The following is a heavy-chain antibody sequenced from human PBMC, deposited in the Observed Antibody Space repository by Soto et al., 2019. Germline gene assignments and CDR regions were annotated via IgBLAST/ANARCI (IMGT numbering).Heavy chain of an antibody. D-gene: IGHD3-10*01. CDR2: ISPDGTNK. CDR1: GFTFNNYA. J-gene: IGHJ4*02. CDR3: ARGGGSSWSPNLDY. V-gene: IGHV3-30-3*01. Sequence: QVQLVESGGVVVQPGRSLRLSCAASGFTFNNYAIHWVRQAPGKGLEWVAVISPDGTNKYYADSVKGRFTISRDNSKNAQYLEMSSLRAEDTAVYYCARGGGSSWSPNLDYWGQGTLVTVSS.